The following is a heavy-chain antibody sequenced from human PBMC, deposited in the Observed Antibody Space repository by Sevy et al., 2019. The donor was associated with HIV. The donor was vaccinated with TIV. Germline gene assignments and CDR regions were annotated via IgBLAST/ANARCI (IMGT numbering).Heavy chain of an antibody. CDR2: IIPIFGTA. CDR3: ARDRPVSGSYYFFDY. V-gene: IGHV1-69*06. Sequence: ASVKVSCKASGGTFSSYAISWVRQAPGQGLEWMGGIIPIFGTANYAQKFQGRVTITADKSTSTAYMELSSLRAEDTAVYYCARDRPVSGSYYFFDYWGQGTLVTVSS. D-gene: IGHD1-26*01. J-gene: IGHJ4*02. CDR1: GGTFSSYA.